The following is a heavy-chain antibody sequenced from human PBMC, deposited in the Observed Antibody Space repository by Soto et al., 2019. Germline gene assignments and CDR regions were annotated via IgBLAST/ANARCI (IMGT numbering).Heavy chain of an antibody. CDR1: GGSISSGGYY. CDR3: ARDSYCSGGSCYSAHIHYFDY. Sequence: KPSETLSLTCTVSGGSISSGGYYWSWIRQHPGKGLEWIGYIYYSGSTYYNPSLKSRVTISVDTSKNQFSLKLSSVTAADTAVYYCARDSYCSGGSCYSAHIHYFDYWGQGTLVTVS. D-gene: IGHD2-15*01. CDR2: IYYSGST. J-gene: IGHJ4*02. V-gene: IGHV4-31*03.